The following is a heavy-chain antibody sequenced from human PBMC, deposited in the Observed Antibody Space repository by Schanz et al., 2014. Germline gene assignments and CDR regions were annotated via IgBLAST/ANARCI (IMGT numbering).Heavy chain of an antibody. Sequence: QVQLHESGPGLVKPSETLSHTCSVTAGSVSSVDYYWGWIRQSPGKGLEWIGSIYNSGKTNYNPSLESRVSMSVDTSKKQLSLKLRSVSAADAAVYYCARVVLGGDAFDIWGQGTMVTVSS. CDR2: IYNSGKT. V-gene: IGHV4-61*08. CDR1: AGSVSSVDYY. J-gene: IGHJ3*02. D-gene: IGHD3-10*01. CDR3: ARVVLGGDAFDI.